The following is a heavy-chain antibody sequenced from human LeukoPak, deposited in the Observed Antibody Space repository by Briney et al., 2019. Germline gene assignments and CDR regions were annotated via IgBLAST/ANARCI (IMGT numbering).Heavy chain of an antibody. Sequence: GGSLRLSCAASGLTVSSNYMSWVRQAPGKGLEWVSVIYSGGSTYYADSVKGRFTISRDNSKNTLYLQMNSLRAEDTAVYYCARDRAPKSTSRYAFDIWGQGTMVTVSS. V-gene: IGHV3-66*01. CDR1: GLTVSSNY. CDR2: IYSGGST. CDR3: ARDRAPKSTSRYAFDI. D-gene: IGHD5/OR15-5a*01. J-gene: IGHJ3*02.